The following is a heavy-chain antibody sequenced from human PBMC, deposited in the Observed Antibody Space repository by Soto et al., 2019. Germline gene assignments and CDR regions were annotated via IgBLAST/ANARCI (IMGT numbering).Heavy chain of an antibody. CDR1: GFTFPSYA. D-gene: IGHD5-18*01. V-gene: IGHV3-23*01. Sequence: GGLRLSCAVSGFTFPSYAMTWVRPAPGKGLEWVSAISGSGGSEFYADSVKGRFTISRDNSKNTLYLQMKSLRAEDTALYYCAKGDTTMITDYYAMDVWGQGTTVTVSS. CDR3: AKGDTTMITDYYAMDV. J-gene: IGHJ6*02. CDR2: ISGSGGSE.